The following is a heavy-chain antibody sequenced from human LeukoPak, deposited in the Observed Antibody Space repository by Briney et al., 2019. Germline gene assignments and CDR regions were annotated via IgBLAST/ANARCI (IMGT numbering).Heavy chain of an antibody. V-gene: IGHV7-4-1*02. Sequence: ASVKVSCKASGYTFTNYAIHWVRQAPGQGLEWVGWINTNTGNPTYAQAFTGRFVFSLDTSVSTAYLQISSLKAEDTAVYYCARELDWLFRTFDYWGQGTLVTVSS. J-gene: IGHJ4*02. D-gene: IGHD3-9*01. CDR1: GYTFTNYA. CDR3: ARELDWLFRTFDY. CDR2: INTNTGNP.